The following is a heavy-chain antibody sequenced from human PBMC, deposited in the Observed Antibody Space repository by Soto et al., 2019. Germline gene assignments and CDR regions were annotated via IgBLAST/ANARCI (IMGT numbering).Heavy chain of an antibody. Sequence: GESLKISCKGSGYSFTSYWISWVRQMPGKGLEWMGRIDPSDSYTNYSPSFRGHVTISADKSISTAYLQWSSLKASDTAMYYCARQGVDPIIVGADQGGDWFDPWGQGTLVTVSS. CDR1: GYSFTSYW. CDR3: ARQGVDPIIVGADQGGDWFDP. V-gene: IGHV5-10-1*01. D-gene: IGHD1-26*01. J-gene: IGHJ5*02. CDR2: IDPSDSYT.